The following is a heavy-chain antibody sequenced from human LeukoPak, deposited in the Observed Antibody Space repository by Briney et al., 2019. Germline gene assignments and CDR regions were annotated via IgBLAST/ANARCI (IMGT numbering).Heavy chain of an antibody. CDR3: ARGALYCVGDCWDY. J-gene: IGHJ4*02. D-gene: IGHD2-21*02. V-gene: IGHV4-4*02. CDR2: IHHSGST. CDR1: GVSISSSNW. Sequence: SGTLSLTCAVSGVSISSSNWWNWVRQPPGKGLEWIGEIHHSGSTNYNPSLKSRVTISVDKSKNQFSLKLSSVTAADSAVYYCARGALYCVGDCWDYWGQGTLVTVSS.